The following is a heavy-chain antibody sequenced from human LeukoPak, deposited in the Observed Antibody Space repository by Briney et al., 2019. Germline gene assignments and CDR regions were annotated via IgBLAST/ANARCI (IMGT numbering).Heavy chain of an antibody. Sequence: ASVKVSCKASGYTFTGYFIHWVRQAPGQGLEWMGWINPNSGGTNYAQKFQGRVTMTRDKSISTAYMELYSLRSDDTAVYYCARDPPGVRYGRPIFDFWGQGTLVTVSS. CDR3: ARDPPGVRYGRPIFDF. J-gene: IGHJ4*02. V-gene: IGHV1-2*02. D-gene: IGHD2-8*01. CDR1: GYTFTGYF. CDR2: INPNSGGT.